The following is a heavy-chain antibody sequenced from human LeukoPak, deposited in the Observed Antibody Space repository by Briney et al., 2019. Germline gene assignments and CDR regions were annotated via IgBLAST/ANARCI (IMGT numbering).Heavy chain of an antibody. CDR3: ARSAVFQGNYDY. CDR2: ISSGSSYI. Sequence: PGGSLRLSCAASGFTFSSYSMNWVRQAPGNGLEWVSSISSGSSYIYYADSLRGRFTISRDNAKNSLYLQMNSLRAEDTAVYYCARSAVFQGNYDYWGQGTQVTVSS. CDR1: GFTFSSYS. D-gene: IGHD3-10*01. V-gene: IGHV3-21*01. J-gene: IGHJ4*02.